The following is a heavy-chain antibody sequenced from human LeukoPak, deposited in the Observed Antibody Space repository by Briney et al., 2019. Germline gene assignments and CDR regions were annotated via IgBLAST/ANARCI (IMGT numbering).Heavy chain of an antibody. D-gene: IGHD2-21*02. CDR1: GFTFSSYA. CDR3: AREGIVTATFDY. Sequence: GGSLRLSCAASGFTFSSYAMSWVRQAPGKGLEWVSVIYSGGSTYYADSVKGRFTISRDNSKNTLYLQMNSLRAEDTAVYYCAREGIVTATFDYWGQGTLVTVSS. CDR2: IYSGGST. J-gene: IGHJ4*02. V-gene: IGHV3-66*01.